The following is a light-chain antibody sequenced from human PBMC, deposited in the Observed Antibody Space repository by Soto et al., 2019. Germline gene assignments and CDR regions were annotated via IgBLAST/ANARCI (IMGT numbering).Light chain of an antibody. V-gene: IGKV3-15*01. Sequence: ERVMTQSPVTLSVAPGERATLSCRASQSITNNLAWYQQKPGQAPRLLIYGASTRAPGIPVRFRGSGSGTEFTLTISSLQSEDFAVYYCQQYNNWPQTFGQGTKVDIK. J-gene: IGKJ1*01. CDR3: QQYNNWPQT. CDR2: GAS. CDR1: QSITNN.